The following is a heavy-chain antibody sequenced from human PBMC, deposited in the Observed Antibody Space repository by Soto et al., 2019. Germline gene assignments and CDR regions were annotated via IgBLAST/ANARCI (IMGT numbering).Heavy chain of an antibody. CDR2: IYYSGST. V-gene: IGHV4-61*08. Sequence: PSETLSLTCTVSGGSISSADYYWSWIRQPPGKGLEWIGYIYYSGSTNYNPSLKSRVTISVGTSKNQLSLKLSSVTAADTAVYYCARRYGYYFDYWGQGTLVTVSS. J-gene: IGHJ4*02. CDR3: ARRYGYYFDY. CDR1: GGSISSADYY. D-gene: IGHD3-9*01.